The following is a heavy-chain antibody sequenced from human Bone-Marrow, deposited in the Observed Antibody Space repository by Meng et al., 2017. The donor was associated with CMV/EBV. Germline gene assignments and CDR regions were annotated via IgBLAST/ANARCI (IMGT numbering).Heavy chain of an antibody. J-gene: IGHJ6*02. V-gene: IGHV1-18*01. Sequence: ASVKVSCKATGYMFTNYGITWVRQGPGQGLEWVGWISAYDGNTVYAQKFYGRITMTTDTSTTTAYMEVRSLRAEDTAVYYCAKDGDGGAYYGMEVWGQGTRSPSP. D-gene: IGHD4-23*01. CDR3: AKDGDGGAYYGMEV. CDR1: GYMFTNYG. CDR2: ISAYDGNT.